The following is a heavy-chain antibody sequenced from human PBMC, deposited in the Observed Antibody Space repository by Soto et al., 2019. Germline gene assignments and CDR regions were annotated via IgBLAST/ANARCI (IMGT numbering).Heavy chain of an antibody. CDR3: ARGSSWKRGFDY. J-gene: IGHJ4*02. D-gene: IGHD6-6*01. CDR2: MNPNRGNT. CDR1: GYTFTSYD. Sequence: ASVKVSCKASGYTFTSYDINWVRQATGQGLEWMGWMNPNRGNTGYAQKFQGRVTMTRNTSISTAYMELSSLRSEDTAVYYCARGSSWKRGFDYWGQGTLVTVSS. V-gene: IGHV1-8*01.